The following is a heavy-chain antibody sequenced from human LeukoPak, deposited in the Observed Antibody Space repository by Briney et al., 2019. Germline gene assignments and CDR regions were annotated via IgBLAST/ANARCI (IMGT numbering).Heavy chain of an antibody. Sequence: SETLSLTCAVSGGSISSSNWWSWVRQPPGKGLAWIGEIYHSGSTNYNPSLKSRVTISVDKSKNQFSLKLSSVTAADTAVYYCARGDDFWSGYYPFDYWGQGTLVTVSS. D-gene: IGHD3-3*01. J-gene: IGHJ4*02. CDR1: GGSISSSNW. CDR3: ARGDDFWSGYYPFDY. V-gene: IGHV4-4*02. CDR2: IYHSGST.